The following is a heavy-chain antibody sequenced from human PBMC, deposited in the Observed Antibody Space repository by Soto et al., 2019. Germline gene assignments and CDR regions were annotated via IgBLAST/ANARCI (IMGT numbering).Heavy chain of an antibody. V-gene: IGHV1-58*02. CDR3: AAIPGPYDDIWGSYRYH. Sequence: QMQLVQSGPEVKKPGTSVKVSCKASGFTFTTSVMQWVRQARGQRLEWIGWTVVGSGTTNYAQKFQERITITRDMSTSTAYMELSSLRSEDTAVYYCAAIPGPYDDIWGSYRYHWGQGTQVTVSS. D-gene: IGHD3-16*02. CDR2: TVVGSGTT. J-gene: IGHJ4*02. CDR1: GFTFTTSV.